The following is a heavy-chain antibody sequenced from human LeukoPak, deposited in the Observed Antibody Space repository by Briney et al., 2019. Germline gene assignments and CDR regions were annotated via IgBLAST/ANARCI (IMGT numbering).Heavy chain of an antibody. CDR3: AKDLDYGTPYYFDY. J-gene: IGHJ4*02. D-gene: IGHD4-17*01. CDR1: GFTFSSYG. CDR2: IRYDGSNK. Sequence: GGSLRLSCAASGFTFSSYGMHWVRQAPGKGLEWVAFIRYDGSNKYYADSVKGRFTISRDNSKNTLYLQMNSLRAEDTAVYYCAKDLDYGTPYYFDYWGQGTLVTVSS. V-gene: IGHV3-30*02.